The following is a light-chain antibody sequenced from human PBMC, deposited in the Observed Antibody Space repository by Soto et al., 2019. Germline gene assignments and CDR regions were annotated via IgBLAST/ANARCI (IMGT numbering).Light chain of an antibody. CDR1: QSISSW. J-gene: IGKJ3*01. V-gene: IGKV1-5*01. CDR2: DAS. CDR3: QQYNSYSEFT. Sequence: DIQMTQSPSTLSASVGDRVTITCRASQSISSWLAWYQQKPGKAPKLLIYDASSLASGVPSRFSGSGSGTEFTLTISSLQPDDFATYYCQQYNSYSEFTFGPGTKVDIK.